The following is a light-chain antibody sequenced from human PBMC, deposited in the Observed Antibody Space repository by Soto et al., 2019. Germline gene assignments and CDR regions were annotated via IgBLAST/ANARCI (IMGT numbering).Light chain of an antibody. J-gene: IGKJ1*01. CDR2: KAS. CDR1: QTISSW. V-gene: IGKV1-5*03. CDR3: QQYTSYPWP. Sequence: EIQRTRSSSTLAGAVGDRVTITCRASQTISSWLAWYQQKPGKAPKLLIYKASTLKSGVPSRFSGSGSGTEFTLTISSLQPDDFATYYCQQYTSYPWPFGQGTK.